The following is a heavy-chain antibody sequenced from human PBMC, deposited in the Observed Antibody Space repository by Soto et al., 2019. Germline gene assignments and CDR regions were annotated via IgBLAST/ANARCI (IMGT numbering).Heavy chain of an antibody. CDR2: IYYSGST. V-gene: IGHV4-59*01. J-gene: IGHJ4*02. CDR1: GGSISSYY. CDR3: ASSYGDYFDY. D-gene: IGHD4-17*01. Sequence: SETLSLTCTVSGGSISSYYWSWIRQPPGKGLEWIGYIYYSGSTNYNPSLKSRVTISVDTSKNQFSLKLSSVTAADTAVYYCASSYGDYFDYWGQGTLVTVSS.